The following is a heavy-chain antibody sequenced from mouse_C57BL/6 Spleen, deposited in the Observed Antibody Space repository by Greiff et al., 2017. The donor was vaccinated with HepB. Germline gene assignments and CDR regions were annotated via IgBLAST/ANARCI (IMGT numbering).Heavy chain of an antibody. CDR1: GYSITSGYY. CDR3: ARNYDYDGYYFDY. Sequence: DVKLVESGPGLVKPSQSLSLTCSVTGYSITSGYYWNWIRQFPGNKLEWMGYISYDGSNNYNPSLKNRISITRDTSKNQFFLKLNSVTTEDTATYYCARNYDYDGYYFDYWGQGTTLTVSS. CDR2: ISYDGSN. J-gene: IGHJ2*01. V-gene: IGHV3-6*01. D-gene: IGHD2-4*01.